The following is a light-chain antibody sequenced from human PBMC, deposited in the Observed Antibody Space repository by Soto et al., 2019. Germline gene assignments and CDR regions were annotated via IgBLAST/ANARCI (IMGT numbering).Light chain of an antibody. Sequence: EIVLTQSPGTLSLSPGERATLSCRASQSVSSSFLAWYQQKPGQAPRLLIYGASIRATGIPDRFSGSGSGTDFTLTISRVEPQDFAVYYCQQYGSSPWTFGKGNKGEIK. CDR3: QQYGSSPWT. V-gene: IGKV3-20*01. J-gene: IGKJ1*01. CDR2: GAS. CDR1: QSVSSSF.